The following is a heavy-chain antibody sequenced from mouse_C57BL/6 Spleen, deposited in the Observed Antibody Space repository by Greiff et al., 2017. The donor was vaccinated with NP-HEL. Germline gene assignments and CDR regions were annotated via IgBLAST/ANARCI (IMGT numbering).Heavy chain of an antibody. CDR3: ARNYDYDAGFAY. CDR2: ISGGGGNT. D-gene: IGHD2-4*01. Sequence: EVHLVESGGGLVKPGGSLKLSCAASGFTFSSYTMSWVRQTPEKRLEWVATISGGGGNTYYPDSVKGRFTISRDNAKNTLYLQMSSLRSEDTALYYCARNYDYDAGFAYWGQGTLVTVSA. V-gene: IGHV5-9*01. J-gene: IGHJ3*01. CDR1: GFTFSSYT.